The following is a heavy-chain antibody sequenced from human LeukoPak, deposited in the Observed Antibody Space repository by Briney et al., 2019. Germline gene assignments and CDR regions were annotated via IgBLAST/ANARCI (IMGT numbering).Heavy chain of an antibody. J-gene: IGHJ4*02. D-gene: IGHD1-20*01. Sequence: GESLKISCKGSGYTFTTYWIAWVRQMPGKGLEWMGIIYPGDSDTRYSPSFQGQVTISADKSISTAYLQWSSLKASDTAMFYCARLGITGTTRYYSDYWGQGTLVTVSS. V-gene: IGHV5-51*01. CDR1: GYTFTTYW. CDR3: ARLGITGTTRYYSDY. CDR2: IYPGDSDT.